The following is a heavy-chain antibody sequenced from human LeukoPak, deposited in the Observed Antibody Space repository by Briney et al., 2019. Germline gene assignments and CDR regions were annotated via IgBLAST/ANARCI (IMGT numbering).Heavy chain of an antibody. D-gene: IGHD3-10*01. CDR2: IYHSGST. CDR3: ARGYGVMVRGVIINRVDY. V-gene: IGHV4-38-2*02. J-gene: IGHJ4*02. Sequence: KPSETLSLTCTVSGYSISSGYYWGWIRQPPGKGLEWIGSIYHSGSTNYNPSLKSRVTISVDTSKNQFSLKLSSVTAADTAVYYCARGYGVMVRGVIINRVDYWGQGTLVTVSS. CDR1: GYSISSGYY.